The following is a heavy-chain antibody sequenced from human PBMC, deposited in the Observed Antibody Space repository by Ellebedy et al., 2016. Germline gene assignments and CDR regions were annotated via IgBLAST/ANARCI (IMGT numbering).Heavy chain of an antibody. CDR3: ARGLYDSSAYYYGYSFDA. V-gene: IGHV3-53*01. CDR2: IYSGDVS. D-gene: IGHD3-22*01. CDR1: GFPVTGNY. J-gene: IGHJ4*02. Sequence: GGSLRLSCAVSGFPVTGNYLSWVRQVPGQGLEWVSIIYSGDVSYYADSVKGRFTISRDKSKNTLSLQMTSLSAEDTAVYYCARGLYDSSAYYYGYSFDAWGQGTLVTVSS.